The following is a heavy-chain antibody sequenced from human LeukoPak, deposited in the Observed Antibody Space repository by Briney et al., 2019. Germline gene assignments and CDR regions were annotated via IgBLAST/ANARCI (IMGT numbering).Heavy chain of an antibody. J-gene: IGHJ4*02. CDR3: ARDFDGIDY. CDR2: IYHSAST. Sequence: PSETLSLTCAVSGGSISSSNWGGGVGRPPGKGLEWIGEIYHSASTNYNPSLKTRVTISVDKSKNQFSLKLSSVTAADTAVYYCARDFDGIDYWGQGTLVTVSS. V-gene: IGHV4-4*02. CDR1: GGSISSSNW.